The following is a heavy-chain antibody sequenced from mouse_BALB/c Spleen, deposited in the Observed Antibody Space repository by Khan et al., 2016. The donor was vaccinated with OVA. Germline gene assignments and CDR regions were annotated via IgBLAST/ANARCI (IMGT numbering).Heavy chain of an antibody. CDR2: ISDGGRYT. V-gene: IGHV5-4*02. CDR3: ARGYYGDPFAY. J-gene: IGHJ3*01. Sequence: EVELVESGGGLVKPGGSLKLSCAASGFTFSDYYMYWVRQTPEKRLEWVATISDGGRYTHYPDSVKGRFTISRDDAKNNLYLQMSSLKSEDTAMYYCARGYYGDPFAYWGQGTLVTVSA. CDR1: GFTFSDYY. D-gene: IGHD2-13*01.